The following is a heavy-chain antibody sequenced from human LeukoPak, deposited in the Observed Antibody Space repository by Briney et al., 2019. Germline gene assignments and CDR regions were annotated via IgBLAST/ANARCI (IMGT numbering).Heavy chain of an antibody. Sequence: GESLQIACKGSGYSFTSYWIVWVRPMPGKGLEWMGVIYPGDSDTRYSPSFQGQVTISADTSISTAYLQWSRLKASDTAMYYCARQVGRLQPIGIWGQGTMVTVSS. J-gene: IGHJ3*02. D-gene: IGHD5-24*01. CDR3: ARQVGRLQPIGI. CDR1: GYSFTSYW. V-gene: IGHV5-51*01. CDR2: IYPGDSDT.